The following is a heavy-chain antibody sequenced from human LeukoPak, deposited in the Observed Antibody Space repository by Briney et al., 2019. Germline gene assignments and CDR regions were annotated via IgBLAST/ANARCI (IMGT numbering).Heavy chain of an antibody. D-gene: IGHD3-22*01. CDR3: AMGPYYYDSSGYYC. CDR1: GFTFSSYW. CDR2: INSDGSST. Sequence: GGSLRLSCAASGFTFSSYWMHWVRHAPGKGLVWVSRINSDGSSTSYADSVKGRFTISRDNAKNTLYLQMNSLRAEDTAVYYCAMGPYYYDSSGYYCWGQGTLVTVSS. J-gene: IGHJ4*02. V-gene: IGHV3-74*01.